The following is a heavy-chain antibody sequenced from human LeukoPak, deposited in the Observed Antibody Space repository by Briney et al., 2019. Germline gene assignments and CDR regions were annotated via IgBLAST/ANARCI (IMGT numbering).Heavy chain of an antibody. CDR3: AKLGNFDFWSGADN. V-gene: IGHV3-23*01. CDR2: ISGTSGST. D-gene: IGHD3-3*01. J-gene: IGHJ4*02. Sequence: GGSLRLSCAASGFTFSSYAMSWVRQAPGKGLEWVSAISGTSGSTYIADSVKGRFTISRDNSRSTVDLQMSSLRVEDTAVYYCAKLGNFDFWSGADNWGQGTLVTVSS. CDR1: GFTFSSYA.